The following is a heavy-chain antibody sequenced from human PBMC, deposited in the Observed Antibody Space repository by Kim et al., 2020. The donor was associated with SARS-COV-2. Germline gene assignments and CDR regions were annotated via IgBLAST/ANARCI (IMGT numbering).Heavy chain of an antibody. CDR3: ARHGGSRGSLQHYTNWFD. D-gene: IGHD6-13*01. CDR1: GYSFTNYW. CDR2: IHPNDHYT. Sequence: GESLKISCKASGYSFTNYWISWVRQVPGKGLEWMGKIHPNDHYTNYGPSFRGHVSLSADNSLSTAYLQWHSLNDSDTALYFCARHGGSRGSLQHYTNWFD. J-gene: IGHJ5*01. V-gene: IGHV5-10-1*01.